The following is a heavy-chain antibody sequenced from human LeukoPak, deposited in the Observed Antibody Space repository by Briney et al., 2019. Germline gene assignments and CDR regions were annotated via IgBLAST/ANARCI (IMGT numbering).Heavy chain of an antibody. Sequence: SETLSLTCTVSGGSISSGGYYWSWIRQPPGKGLEWIGYIYHSGSTYYNPSLKSRVTISVDTSKNQFSLKLSSVTAADTAVYYCARVGGKSSSTYYFDYWGQGTLVTVSS. CDR1: GGSISSGGYY. V-gene: IGHV4-30-2*01. CDR3: ARVGGKSSSTYYFDY. CDR2: IYHSGST. J-gene: IGHJ4*02. D-gene: IGHD6-13*01.